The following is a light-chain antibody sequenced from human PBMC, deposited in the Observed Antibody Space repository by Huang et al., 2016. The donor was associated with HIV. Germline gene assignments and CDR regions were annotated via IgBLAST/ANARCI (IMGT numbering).Light chain of an antibody. CDR2: DAS. CDR3: QQCSNWPRT. V-gene: IGKV3-11*01. J-gene: IGKJ1*01. Sequence: EIVLTQSPATLSLSPGERATLSCRASQSVSSYLAWYQQKPGQPPRLLIYDASSRATGIPARFSGSGSVTDFTLTISRLEPEYFAVYYCQQCSNWPRTFGQGTKVEIK. CDR1: QSVSSY.